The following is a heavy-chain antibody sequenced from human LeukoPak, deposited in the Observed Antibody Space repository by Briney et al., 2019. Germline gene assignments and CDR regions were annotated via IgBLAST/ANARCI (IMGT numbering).Heavy chain of an antibody. Sequence: ASVKVSCKASGYTFTSYDINRVRQATGQGLEWMGWMNPNSGNTGYAQKFQGRVTMTRNTSISTAYMELSSLRSEDTAVYYCAKEGVDVGPSGYYYGMDVWGQGTTVTVSS. J-gene: IGHJ6*02. V-gene: IGHV1-8*01. CDR1: GYTFTSYD. CDR3: AKEGVDVGPSGYYYGMDV. CDR2: MNPNSGNT. D-gene: IGHD2-15*01.